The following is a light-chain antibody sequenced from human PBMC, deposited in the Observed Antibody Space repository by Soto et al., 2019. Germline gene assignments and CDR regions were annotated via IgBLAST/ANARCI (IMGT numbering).Light chain of an antibody. Sequence: AIQLTQSPSSLPASVGDRVTITCGARYCFSSALAWCHLKSVQSPLLLLYASSTLYRGVPSRFTVSGSTTYFTLTIRSLQPVYFASYYFQLFNSYPRTFGPGTKVDIK. CDR1: YCFSSA. CDR2: ASS. CDR3: QLFNSYPRT. J-gene: IGKJ3*01. V-gene: IGKV1-13*02.